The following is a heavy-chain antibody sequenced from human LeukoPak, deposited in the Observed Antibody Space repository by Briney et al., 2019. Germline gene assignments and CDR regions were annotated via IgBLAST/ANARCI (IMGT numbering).Heavy chain of an antibody. Sequence: SGTLSLTCAVSGASISSSNWWSWVRQPPGKGLEWIGEIYHSGSTNYNPSLKSRVTISVDKSENQFSLKLSSVTAAATAVYYCGRGEFGRGVHFEHWGQGTLVTVSA. D-gene: IGHD3/OR15-3a*01. CDR1: GASISSSNW. CDR3: GRGEFGRGVHFEH. CDR2: IYHSGST. J-gene: IGHJ4*02. V-gene: IGHV4-4*02.